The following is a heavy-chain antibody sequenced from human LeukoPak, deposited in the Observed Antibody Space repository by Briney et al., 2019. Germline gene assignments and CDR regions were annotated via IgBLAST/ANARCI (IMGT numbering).Heavy chain of an antibody. CDR3: ARETNFWSGYYEDC. Sequence: PGGSLRLSCAVSGFIFSNHSMNWVRQAPGRGLEWVSSISSRGSYRFYADSVKGRFTISRDNAKNSLYLQMNSLRAEDTAVYYCARETNFWSGYYEDCWGQGTLVTVSS. J-gene: IGHJ4*02. CDR1: GFIFSNHS. V-gene: IGHV3-21*01. D-gene: IGHD3-3*01. CDR2: ISSRGSYR.